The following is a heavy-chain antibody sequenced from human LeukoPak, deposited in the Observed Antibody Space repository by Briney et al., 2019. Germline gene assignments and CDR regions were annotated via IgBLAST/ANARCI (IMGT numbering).Heavy chain of an antibody. CDR1: GYTFTSYG. Sequence: ASVKVSCKASGYTFTSYGISWVRQAPGQGLEWMGWISGYNGNTKYAQKFQARVTLTTDTSTSTAYMELWSLRSDDTAPYYCARGGWYYYESSGYYLIDNWGQGTLVTVSS. CDR2: ISGYNGNT. CDR3: ARGGWYYYESSGYYLIDN. J-gene: IGHJ4*02. D-gene: IGHD3-22*01. V-gene: IGHV1-18*01.